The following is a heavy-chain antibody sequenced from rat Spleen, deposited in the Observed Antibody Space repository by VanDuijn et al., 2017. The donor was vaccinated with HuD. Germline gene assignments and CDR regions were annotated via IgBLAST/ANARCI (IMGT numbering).Heavy chain of an antibody. D-gene: IGHD1-4*01. Sequence: EVQLVETGGGLVQPGRSLKLSCVASGFTFSSYWMYWIRQAPGKGLEWVSSINTDGGSTYYPDSVKGRFTISRDNAENTVYLQMNSLRSEDTATYYCTRHDYSGITTNWFAYWGQGTLVTVSS. CDR2: INTDGGST. CDR3: TRHDYSGITTNWFAY. CDR1: GFTFSSYW. J-gene: IGHJ3*01. V-gene: IGHV5-58*01.